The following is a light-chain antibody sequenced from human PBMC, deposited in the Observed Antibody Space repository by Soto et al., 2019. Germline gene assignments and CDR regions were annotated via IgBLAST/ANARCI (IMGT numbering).Light chain of an antibody. V-gene: IGKV1-5*01. CDR3: QQYNNYWT. CDR1: QRINKW. Sequence: DIQMTQSPSTLSASIGERVTSTCRASQRINKWLAWHQQKPGKAPKLLIYDASSLQSGVPPRFSGSGSATEFTLTISSLQPDDFATYYCQQYNNYWTFGQGTKVDIK. J-gene: IGKJ1*01. CDR2: DAS.